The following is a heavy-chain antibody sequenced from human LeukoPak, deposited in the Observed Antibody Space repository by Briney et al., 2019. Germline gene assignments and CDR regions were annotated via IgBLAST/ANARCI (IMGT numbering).Heavy chain of an antibody. V-gene: IGHV4-59*08. CDR3: ARGGSAYSLDY. CDR2: IYYSGST. D-gene: IGHD3-22*01. Sequence: SETLSLTCTVSGGSISNNYWSWIRQPPGKGLEWIGYIYYSGSTNYNPSLKSRVLISVDTSRNQFSLKLTSVTAADTAVYYCARGGSAYSLDYWGQGPLVTVSS. CDR1: GGSISNNY. J-gene: IGHJ4*02.